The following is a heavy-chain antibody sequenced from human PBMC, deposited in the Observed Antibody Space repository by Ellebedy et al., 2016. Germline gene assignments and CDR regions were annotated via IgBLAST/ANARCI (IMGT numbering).Heavy chain of an antibody. Sequence: LRLSCTVSGGSISSGGYYWSWIRQHPGKGLEWIGYIYYSGSTYYNPSLKSRVTISVDTSKNQFSLKLSSVTAADTAVYYCARDSRHYYGSGSYGMDVWGQGTTVTVSS. CDR2: IYYSGST. V-gene: IGHV4-31*03. J-gene: IGHJ6*02. D-gene: IGHD3-10*01. CDR1: GGSISSGGYY. CDR3: ARDSRHYYGSGSYGMDV.